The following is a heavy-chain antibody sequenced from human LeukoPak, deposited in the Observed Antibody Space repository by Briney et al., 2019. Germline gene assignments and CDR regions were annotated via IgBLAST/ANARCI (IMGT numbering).Heavy chain of an antibody. CDR3: ARGHYYPDY. CDR2: INIDGSTT. J-gene: IGHJ4*02. Sequence: PGGSLRLSCAASGFTFSSYWMHWVRQVPGKGLVWVSRINIDGSTTTYADSVKGRFTISRDNAKNTLYLQMNSLRAEDTAVYYCARGHYYPDYWGQGTLVTVSS. D-gene: IGHD3-22*01. CDR1: GFTFSSYW. V-gene: IGHV3-74*03.